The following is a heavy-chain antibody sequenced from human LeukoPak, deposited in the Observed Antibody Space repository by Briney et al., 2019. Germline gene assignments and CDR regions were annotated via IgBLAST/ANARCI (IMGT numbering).Heavy chain of an antibody. CDR3: AKDRIAAAGKGDYYGMDV. CDR1: GFTFDDYA. D-gene: IGHD6-13*01. V-gene: IGHV3-43D*03. Sequence: GGSLRLSCAASGFTFDDYAMHWVRQAPGKGLEWVSLISWDGGSTYYADSVKGRFTISRDNSKNSLYLQMNSLRAEDTALYYCAKDRIAAAGKGDYYGMDVWGQGTTVTVSS. CDR2: ISWDGGST. J-gene: IGHJ6*02.